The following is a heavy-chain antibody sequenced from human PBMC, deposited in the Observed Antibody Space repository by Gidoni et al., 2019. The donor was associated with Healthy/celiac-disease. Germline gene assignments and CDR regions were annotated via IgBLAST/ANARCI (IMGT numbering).Heavy chain of an antibody. J-gene: IGHJ4*02. CDR3: ARGPDDFWSGPGED. D-gene: IGHD3-3*01. CDR2: IIPIFGTA. Sequence: IIPIFGTANYAQKFQGRVTITADESTSTAYMELSSLRSEDTAVYYCARGPDDFWSGPGEDWGQGTLVTVSS. V-gene: IGHV1-69*01.